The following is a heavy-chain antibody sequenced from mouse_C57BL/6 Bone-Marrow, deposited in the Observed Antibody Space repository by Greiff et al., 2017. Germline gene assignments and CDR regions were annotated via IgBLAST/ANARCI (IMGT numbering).Heavy chain of an antibody. V-gene: IGHV1-81*01. Sequence: QVQLQQSGAELARPGASVKLSCKASGYTFTSYGISWVKQRTGQGLEWIGEIYPRSGNTYYNEKFKGKATLTADKSSSTAYMELRSLTSEDSAVYFCARGFAYYSNYRAWFAYWGQGTLVTVSA. D-gene: IGHD2-5*01. CDR3: ARGFAYYSNYRAWFAY. J-gene: IGHJ3*01. CDR2: IYPRSGNT. CDR1: GYTFTSYG.